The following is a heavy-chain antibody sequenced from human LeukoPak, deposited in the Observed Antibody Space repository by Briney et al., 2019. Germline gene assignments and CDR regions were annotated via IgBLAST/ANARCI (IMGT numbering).Heavy chain of an antibody. CDR3: AKGSGSSCYSPCDY. J-gene: IGHJ4*02. V-gene: IGHV3-23*01. D-gene: IGHD2-15*01. CDR1: GFPFSDYA. Sequence: GGSLRLSCAASGFPFSDYAMTWVRQAPGKGLEWVAAISPSASHRYYADFVGGRFTISRDNSKNALDLQMSSLRAEDTAVYYCAKGSGSSCYSPCDYWGQGILVTVSS. CDR2: ISPSASHR.